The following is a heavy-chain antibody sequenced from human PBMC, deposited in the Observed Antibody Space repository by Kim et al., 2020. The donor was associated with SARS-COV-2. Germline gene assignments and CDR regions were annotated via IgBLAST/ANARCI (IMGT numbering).Heavy chain of an antibody. D-gene: IGHD6-19*01. Sequence: SVKVSCKASGGTFSSYAISWVRQAPGQGLEWMGGIIPIFGTANYAQKFQGRVTITADKSTSTAYMELSSLRSEDTAVYYCAGDRDSSGWGGRDNYFDYWGQGTLVTVSS. J-gene: IGHJ4*02. CDR1: GGTFSSYA. CDR2: IIPIFGTA. CDR3: AGDRDSSGWGGRDNYFDY. V-gene: IGHV1-69*06.